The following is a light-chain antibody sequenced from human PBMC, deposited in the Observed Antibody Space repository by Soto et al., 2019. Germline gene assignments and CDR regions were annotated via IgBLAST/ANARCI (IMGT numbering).Light chain of an antibody. CDR2: GAS. CDR3: QQYNNWPG. CDR1: QSVSSN. J-gene: IGKJ3*01. Sequence: EIVMTQSPATLSVSPGERATLSCRASQSVSSNLAWYQQKPGQAPRLLIYGASTRATGIPARFSGSGSGTEFTLTISRLQSEDFAVYYCQQYNNWPGFGPGTKVDIK. V-gene: IGKV3-15*01.